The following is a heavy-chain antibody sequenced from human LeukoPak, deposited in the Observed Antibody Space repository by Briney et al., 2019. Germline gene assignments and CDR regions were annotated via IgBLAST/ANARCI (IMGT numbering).Heavy chain of an antibody. Sequence: GGSLRLSCAASGFTFDVYDMNWVRQAPGKGLEWVSGINWNGDTTGYADSLKGRFTISRDSAKNSLFLQMNRLRAEDTAFYHCARVKGEGAYIRYWGQGTLVTVSS. CDR3: ARVKGEGAYIRY. D-gene: IGHD1-26*01. CDR1: GFTFDVYD. V-gene: IGHV3-20*01. J-gene: IGHJ4*02. CDR2: INWNGDTT.